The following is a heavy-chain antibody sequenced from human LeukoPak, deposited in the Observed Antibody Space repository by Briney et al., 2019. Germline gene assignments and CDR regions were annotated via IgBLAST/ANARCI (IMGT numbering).Heavy chain of an antibody. CDR2: MNPNSANT. V-gene: IGHV1-8*02. D-gene: IGHD2-2*01. CDR1: GYTFSTYD. Sequence: ASVRVSCKTSGYTFSTYDINWLRQAAGRGLEWVGWMNPNSANTGFAQKFQGRAAITRDTSTATAYLELSGLTSEDTAVYYCARAIRYQLLSDYWGQGTLVTVSS. CDR3: ARAIRYQLLSDY. J-gene: IGHJ4*02.